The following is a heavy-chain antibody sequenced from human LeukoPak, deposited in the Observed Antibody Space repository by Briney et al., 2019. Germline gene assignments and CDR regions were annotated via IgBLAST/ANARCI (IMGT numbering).Heavy chain of an antibody. J-gene: IGHJ4*02. CDR2: IYYSGST. Sequence: SETLSLTCTVSGGSISSSSYYWGWIRQPPGKGLEWIGSIYYSGSTYYNPSLKSRVTISVDTSKNQFSLKLSSVTAADTAVYYCARCPRTSSAFDYWGQGTLVTVSS. V-gene: IGHV4-39*01. D-gene: IGHD3-3*01. CDR3: ARCPRTSSAFDY. CDR1: GGSISSSSYY.